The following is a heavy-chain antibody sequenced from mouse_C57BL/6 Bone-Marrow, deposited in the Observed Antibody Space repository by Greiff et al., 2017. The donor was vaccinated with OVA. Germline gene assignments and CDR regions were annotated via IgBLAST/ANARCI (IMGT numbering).Heavy chain of an antibody. D-gene: IGHD1-1*01. J-gene: IGHJ3*01. CDR1: GYTFTSYW. Sequence: QVQLKESGAELVMPGASVKLSCKASGYTFTSYWMHWVKQRPGQGLEWIGEIDPSDSYTNYNQKFKGKSTLTVDKSSSTAYMQLSSLTSEDSAVYYCAREGYYYGSSAWFAYWGQGTLVTVSA. CDR2: IDPSDSYT. CDR3: AREGYYYGSSAWFAY. V-gene: IGHV1-69*01.